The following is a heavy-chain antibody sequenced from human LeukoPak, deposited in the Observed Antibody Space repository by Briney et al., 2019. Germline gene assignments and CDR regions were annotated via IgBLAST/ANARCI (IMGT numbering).Heavy chain of an antibody. CDR1: GFTFSTYW. V-gene: IGHV3-74*03. CDR2: IKSDGSAT. D-gene: IGHD3-10*01. Sequence: GGSLRLSCAASGFTFSTYWMHWVRQAPGKGLVWVSRIKSDGSATTYADFVKGRFTVSRDNAKNTLYLQMSSLRAEDTAMHFCARVGGRGSIGGDCWGQGTLVTVSS. CDR3: ARVGGRGSIGGDC. J-gene: IGHJ4*02.